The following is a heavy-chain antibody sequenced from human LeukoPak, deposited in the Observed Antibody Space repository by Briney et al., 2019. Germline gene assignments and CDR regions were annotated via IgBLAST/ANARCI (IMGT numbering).Heavy chain of an antibody. Sequence: PGGSLRLSCTTPKFDFHNYGLSWVRQAPGKGLEWVSAISGSGGSTYYADSVKGRFTISRDNSKNTLYLQMNSLRAEDTAVYYCAKGPAVITILHHIPFDYWGQGTLVTVSS. CDR3: AKGPAVITILHHIPFDY. D-gene: IGHD3-22*01. CDR1: KFDFHNYG. V-gene: IGHV3-23*01. J-gene: IGHJ4*02. CDR2: ISGSGGST.